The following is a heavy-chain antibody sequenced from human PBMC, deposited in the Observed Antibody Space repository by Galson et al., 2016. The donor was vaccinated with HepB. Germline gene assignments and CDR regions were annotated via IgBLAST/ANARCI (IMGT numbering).Heavy chain of an antibody. CDR3: ARHGPYSSVWERLDS. CDR1: NGSISYYY. V-gene: IGHV4-59*08. J-gene: IGHJ4*02. Sequence: SETLSLTCTVSNGSISYYYWSWIRRPPGKGLEWIGYIFSSGSTSYNPSLESRVTISVATSKNHFSLDLRSVTAADTAVYFCARHGPYSSVWERLDSWGQGTLVSVSS. CDR2: IFSSGST. D-gene: IGHD6-25*01.